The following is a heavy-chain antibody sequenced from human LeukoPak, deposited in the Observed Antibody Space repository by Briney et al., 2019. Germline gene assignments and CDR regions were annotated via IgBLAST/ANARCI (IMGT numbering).Heavy chain of an antibody. CDR1: GYSISSGYY. CDR3: ARDMRGEGFDY. CDR2: IYHSGST. D-gene: IGHD4-17*01. V-gene: IGHV4-38-2*02. J-gene: IGHJ4*02. Sequence: SETLSLTCTVSGYSISSGYYWGWIRQPPGKGLEWIGSIYHSGSTYYNPSLKSRVPISVDTSKNQFSLKLSSVTAADTAVYCCARDMRGEGFDYWGQGTLVTVSS.